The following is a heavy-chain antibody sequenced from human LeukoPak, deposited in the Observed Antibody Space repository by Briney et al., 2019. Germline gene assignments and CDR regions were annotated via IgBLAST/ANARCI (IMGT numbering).Heavy chain of an antibody. Sequence: SETLSLTCTVSGGSISSYYWSWIRQPPGKGLEWIGYIYYSGSTNYNPSLKSRVTISVDTSKNQFSLKLSSVTAADTAVYYCARLDLSFGPYAFDIWGQGTMVTVSS. J-gene: IGHJ3*02. CDR3: ARLDLSFGPYAFDI. V-gene: IGHV4-59*08. CDR1: GGSISSYY. CDR2: IYYSGST. D-gene: IGHD3-10*01.